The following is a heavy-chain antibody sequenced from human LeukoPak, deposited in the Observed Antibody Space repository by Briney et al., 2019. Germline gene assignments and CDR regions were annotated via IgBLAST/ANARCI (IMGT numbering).Heavy chain of an antibody. CDR3: GRDYYGSGTPFDP. CDR2: IIPILGIA. Sequence: ASVKVSCKASGGTFSSYAISWVRQAPGQGLEWMGRIIPILGIANYAQKFQGRVTITADKSTSTAYMELSSLRSDDTAVYYCGRDYYGSGTPFDPWGQGTLVTVSS. V-gene: IGHV1-69*04. J-gene: IGHJ5*02. D-gene: IGHD3-10*01. CDR1: GGTFSSYA.